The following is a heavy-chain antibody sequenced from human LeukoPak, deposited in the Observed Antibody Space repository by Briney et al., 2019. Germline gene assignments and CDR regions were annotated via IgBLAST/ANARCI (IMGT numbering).Heavy chain of an antibody. CDR3: AKEGYYGSGSYPDH. CDR1: GFPFASHW. CDR2: VLHDGSNE. D-gene: IGHD3-10*01. J-gene: IGHJ4*02. Sequence: GGSLRLSCAASGFPFASHWLSWFRQSPGKGLEWVAVVLHDGSNEYFVDSVKGRFTISRGNSKNTLYLQMNSLRAEDTAVYYCAKEGYYGSGSYPDHWGQGTLVTVSS. V-gene: IGHV3-30*18.